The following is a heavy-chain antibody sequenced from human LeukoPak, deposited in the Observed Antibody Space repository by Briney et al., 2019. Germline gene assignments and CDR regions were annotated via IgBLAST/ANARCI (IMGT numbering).Heavy chain of an antibody. CDR2: INPNNGGT. J-gene: IGHJ3*02. CDR1: GYTFTCYY. CDR3: ARGGSRSSGAFDI. Sequence: GASVKVSCKASGYTFTCYYLHWVRQAPGQGLEWVVWINPNNGGTNYAQTFQGRVTITRDTSISTAYMELSRLRFDDTAVYYCARGGSRSSGAFDIWGQGTMVTVSS. V-gene: IGHV1-2*02. D-gene: IGHD6-13*01.